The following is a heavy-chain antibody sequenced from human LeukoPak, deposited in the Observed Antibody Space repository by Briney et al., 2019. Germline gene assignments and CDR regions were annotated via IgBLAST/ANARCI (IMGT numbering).Heavy chain of an antibody. Sequence: SETLSLTCTVSGGSISSYYWSWIRQPPGKGLEWIGYIYYSGSTNYNPSLKGRVTISVDTSKNQFSLKLSSVTAADTAVYYCAGVGIDYGGNPVDYWGQGTLVTVSS. CDR3: AGVGIDYGGNPVDY. V-gene: IGHV4-59*01. D-gene: IGHD4-23*01. CDR2: IYYSGST. J-gene: IGHJ4*02. CDR1: GGSISSYY.